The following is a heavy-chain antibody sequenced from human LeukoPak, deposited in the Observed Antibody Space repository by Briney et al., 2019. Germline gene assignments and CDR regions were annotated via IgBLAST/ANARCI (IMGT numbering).Heavy chain of an antibody. CDR2: IYYSGST. Sequence: SETLSLTCTASGGSISSSSYYWGWIRQPPGKGLEWIGSIYYSGSTYYNPSLKSRVTISVDTSKNQFSLKLSSVTAADAGVYYCARHPRRAELMNWFDPSGQGTLVTVSS. CDR3: ARHPRRAELMNWFDP. J-gene: IGHJ5*02. D-gene: IGHD1-26*01. V-gene: IGHV4-39*01. CDR1: GGSISSSSYY.